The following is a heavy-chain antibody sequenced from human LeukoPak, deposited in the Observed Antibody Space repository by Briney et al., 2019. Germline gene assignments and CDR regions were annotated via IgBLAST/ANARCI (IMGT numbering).Heavy chain of an antibody. CDR3: ASSKNYYDTSGLDY. Sequence: ASVKVSCKASGYTFTSYGISWVRQAPGQGLEWMGWISAYNGNTNYAQKLQGRVTMTTDTSTSTAYIELRSLRSDDTAVYYCASSKNYYDTSGLDYWGQGTLVTVSS. V-gene: IGHV1-18*01. CDR1: GYTFTSYG. J-gene: IGHJ4*02. D-gene: IGHD3-22*01. CDR2: ISAYNGNT.